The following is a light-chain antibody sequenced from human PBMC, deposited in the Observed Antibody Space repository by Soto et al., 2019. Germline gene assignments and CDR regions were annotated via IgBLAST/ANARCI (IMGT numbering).Light chain of an antibody. CDR3: SSYAGSYGHV. CDR1: SSDVGAYNY. J-gene: IGLJ1*01. V-gene: IGLV2-8*01. CDR2: EVS. Sequence: QSALRQPPSASGSPGQSVTISCTGTSSDVGAYNYVSWYQQHPGNAPKLVIREVSERPSGVPDRFSGSKSGNTASLTVSGLQADDEAEYYCSSYAGSYGHVFGTGTKVTVL.